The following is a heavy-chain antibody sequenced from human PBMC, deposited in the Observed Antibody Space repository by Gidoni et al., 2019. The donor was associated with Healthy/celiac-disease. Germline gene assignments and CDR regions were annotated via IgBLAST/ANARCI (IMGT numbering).Heavy chain of an antibody. J-gene: IGHJ4*02. CDR1: GFTFSGSA. Sequence: EVQLVESGGGLVQPGGSLKLPCAAPGFTFSGSAMHWVRQASGKGLEWVGRIISKANSDATAYAASVKGRFTISRDDSKNTAYLQMNSLKTEDTAVYYCTRNAGTVTTFDYWGQGTLVTVSS. V-gene: IGHV3-73*01. CDR3: TRNAGTVTTFDY. D-gene: IGHD4-17*01. CDR2: IISKANSDAT.